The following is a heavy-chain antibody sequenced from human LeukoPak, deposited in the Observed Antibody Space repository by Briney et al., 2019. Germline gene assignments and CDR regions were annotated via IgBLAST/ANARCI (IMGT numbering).Heavy chain of an antibody. CDR1: GGSISSSSYY. D-gene: IGHD6-19*01. CDR2: MYYSGST. Sequence: SETLSLTCTVSGGSISSSSYYWGWIRQPPGKGLEWIGSMYYSGSTYYNPSLKSRVTISGDTSKNQFSVKLSSVTAADTAVYYCATQGAVAHGSGDYWGQGTLVTVSS. J-gene: IGHJ4*02. V-gene: IGHV4-39*01. CDR3: ATQGAVAHGSGDY.